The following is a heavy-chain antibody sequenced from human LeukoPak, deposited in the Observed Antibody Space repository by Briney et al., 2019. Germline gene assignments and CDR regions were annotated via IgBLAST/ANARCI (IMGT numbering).Heavy chain of an antibody. CDR2: MNPNSGNT. CDR3: ATLSSGYSRRTGY. Sequence: ASVKVTCKASGYTFTSYDINWVRQATGQGLEWLGWMNPNSGNTGYAQKSQGRVTMTRNTSISTAYMELSSLRSEDTAVYYCATLSSGYSRRTGYWGQGTLVTVSS. CDR1: GYTFTSYD. V-gene: IGHV1-8*01. J-gene: IGHJ4*02. D-gene: IGHD5-18*01.